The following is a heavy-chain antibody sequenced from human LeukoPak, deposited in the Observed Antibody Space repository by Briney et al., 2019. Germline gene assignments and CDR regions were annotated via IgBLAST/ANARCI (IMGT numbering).Heavy chain of an antibody. Sequence: PSETLSLTCTVSGGSISSGRYYWSWIRQPAGKGLEWIGYIYYSGSTDYNPSLKSRVTISVETSKNQFSLNLSSVTAADTAMYYCARAVGSSRNFFDYWGQGTLVTVSS. CDR1: GGSISSGRYY. J-gene: IGHJ4*02. V-gene: IGHV4-61*10. CDR2: IYYSGST. D-gene: IGHD1-26*01. CDR3: ARAVGSSRNFFDY.